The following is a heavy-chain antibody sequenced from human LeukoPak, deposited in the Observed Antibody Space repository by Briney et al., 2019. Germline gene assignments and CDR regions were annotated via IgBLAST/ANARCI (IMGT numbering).Heavy chain of an antibody. V-gene: IGHV4-30-2*01. J-gene: IGHJ4*02. Sequence: PSETLSLTCAVSGGSISSGGYSWSWIRQPPGKGLEWIGYIYHSGSTYYNPSLKSRVTISVDRSKNQFSLKLSSVTAADTAVYYCARGVGYGHYYFDYWGQGTLVTVSS. CDR3: ARGVGYGHYYFDY. D-gene: IGHD5-18*01. CDR2: IYHSGST. CDR1: GGSISSGGYS.